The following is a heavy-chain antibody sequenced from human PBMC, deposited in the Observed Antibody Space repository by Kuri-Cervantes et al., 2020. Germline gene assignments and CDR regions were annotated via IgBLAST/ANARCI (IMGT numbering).Heavy chain of an antibody. J-gene: IGHJ6*02. V-gene: IGHV3-52*01. Sequence: GGSLRLSCAASGFTFSSSWMHWVCQAPEKGLEWVADIKCDGSEKYYVDSVKGRLTISRDNAKNSLYLQVNSLRAEDMTVYYCAKDLITMVRGALYGMDVWGQGTTVTVSS. CDR1: GFTFSSSW. CDR3: AKDLITMVRGALYGMDV. CDR2: IKCDGSEK. D-gene: IGHD3-10*01.